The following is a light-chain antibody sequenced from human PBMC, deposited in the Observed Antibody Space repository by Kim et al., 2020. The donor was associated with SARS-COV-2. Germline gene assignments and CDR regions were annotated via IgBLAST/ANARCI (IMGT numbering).Light chain of an antibody. CDR2: AAS. CDR1: QRISSY. V-gene: IGKV1-39*01. Sequence: DIQMTQSTSSLSASVGDRVTITCRASQRISSYLNWYQQKPGKAPKLLIYAASSLQSGVPSRFSGSGSGTDFTLTISSLQPEDFATYYCQQSYRPPRTFGQGTKVDIK. CDR3: QQSYRPPRT. J-gene: IGKJ1*01.